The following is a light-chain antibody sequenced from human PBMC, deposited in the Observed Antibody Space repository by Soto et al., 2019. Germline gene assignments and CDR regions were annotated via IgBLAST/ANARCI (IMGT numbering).Light chain of an antibody. Sequence: EIVLTQSPGSLSLSPGERATLSCRASQSVRSSSLAWYQQKPGQAPRLLIYGASTRATGIPDRFSGSGSGTDFTLTISRLEPEDFAVYYCQQYGSSPPYTFGHGTKLEIK. CDR1: QSVRSSS. V-gene: IGKV3-20*01. J-gene: IGKJ2*01. CDR2: GAS. CDR3: QQYGSSPPYT.